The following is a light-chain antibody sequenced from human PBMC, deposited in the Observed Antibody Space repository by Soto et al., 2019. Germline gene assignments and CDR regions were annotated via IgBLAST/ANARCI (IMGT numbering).Light chain of an antibody. CDR3: QQHNSYPLT. CDR1: QGTSSY. V-gene: IGKV1-9*01. J-gene: IGKJ4*01. CDR2: TAS. Sequence: IQLTQSPSSLSASVGDRVTITCRASQGTSSYLAWYQQKPGQAPKLLIYTASTLQSGVTSRFSGSGSGTDFTLTISSLQPEDFATYYCQQHNSYPLTFGGGTKVDI.